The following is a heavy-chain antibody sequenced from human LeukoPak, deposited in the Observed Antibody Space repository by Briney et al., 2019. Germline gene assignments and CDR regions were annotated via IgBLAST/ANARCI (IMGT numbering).Heavy chain of an antibody. D-gene: IGHD2-8*01. CDR3: ATGGCTNGVCFDAFDI. V-gene: IGHV1-69*02. J-gene: IGHJ3*02. CDR2: IISILGIA. CDR1: GGTFSSYT. Sequence: GASVKVSCKASGGTFSSYTISWVRQAPGQGLEWMGRIISILGIANYAQKFQGRVTITADKSTSTAYMELSGLRSEDTAVYYCATGGCTNGVCFDAFDIWGQGTMVTVSS.